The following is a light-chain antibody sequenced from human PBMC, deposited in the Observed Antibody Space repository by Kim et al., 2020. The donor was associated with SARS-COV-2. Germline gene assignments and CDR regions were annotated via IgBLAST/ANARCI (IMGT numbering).Light chain of an antibody. Sequence: ASTGDRVTITCRASQGISSYLVWYQQKPGKAPKLLIYAASTLQSGVPSRFSGSGSGTDFTLTISCLQSEDFATYYCQQYYSYPLTFGGGTKVDIK. V-gene: IGKV1-8*01. J-gene: IGKJ4*01. CDR1: QGISSY. CDR2: AAS. CDR3: QQYYSYPLT.